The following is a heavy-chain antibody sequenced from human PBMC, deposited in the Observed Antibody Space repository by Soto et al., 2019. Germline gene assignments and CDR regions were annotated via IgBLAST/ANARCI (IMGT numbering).Heavy chain of an antibody. CDR3: AKDGGITGMTSRDAFDI. CDR1: GFTFSSYA. Sequence: EVQLLESGGGLVQPGGSLRLSCAASGFTFSSYAMSWVRQAPGKGLEWVSAISGSGGSTYYADSVKGRFTISRDNSKNTLYLQMNSLSAEDTAVYYCAKDGGITGMTSRDAFDIWGQGTMVTVSS. CDR2: ISGSGGST. D-gene: IGHD1-20*01. V-gene: IGHV3-23*01. J-gene: IGHJ3*02.